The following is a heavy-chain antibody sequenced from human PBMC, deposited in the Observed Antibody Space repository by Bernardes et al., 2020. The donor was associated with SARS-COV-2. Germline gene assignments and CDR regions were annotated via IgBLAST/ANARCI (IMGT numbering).Heavy chain of an antibody. CDR1: GQSISRGYY. V-gene: IGHV4-38-2*02. J-gene: IGHJ4*02. CDR2: IYHNGDT. CDR3: ARDGGDY. Sequence: SETLSLTCAVSGQSISRGYYWACILQPPGKGLEWIGSIYHNGDTFYNPTLKSRVTMSINTSANQFSLRLSSVTGTDTAVYYCARDGGDYWGPGALVTVSS.